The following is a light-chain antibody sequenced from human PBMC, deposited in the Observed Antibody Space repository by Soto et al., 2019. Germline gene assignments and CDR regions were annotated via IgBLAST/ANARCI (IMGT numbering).Light chain of an antibody. Sequence: DIQMTQSPSSLSASVGDRVTITCRASQTISKYLAWYQQKPGKAPDLLIYDVSTLQSGVPSRFSGSGSGTDFTLTISCLQSEDFATYYCQQYYSYPGTFGPGTKVDIK. CDR3: QQYYSYPGT. CDR1: QTISKY. V-gene: IGKV1-16*01. J-gene: IGKJ3*01. CDR2: DVS.